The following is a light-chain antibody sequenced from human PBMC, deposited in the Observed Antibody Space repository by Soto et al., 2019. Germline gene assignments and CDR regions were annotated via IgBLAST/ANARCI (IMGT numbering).Light chain of an antibody. CDR2: EGF. CDR3: MQSRQLPIT. J-gene: IGKJ5*01. CDR1: QTLLHSDGKTY. Sequence: DIVMTQTPLSLSVTPGQPASISCNSSQTLLHSDGKTYLYWFLQRAGQPPQLQIYEGFKRFAGGPDRVSGSALVTDFTLMICRVDAEDVGLYYCMQSRQLPITFGQGTRLEIK. V-gene: IGKV2D-29*01.